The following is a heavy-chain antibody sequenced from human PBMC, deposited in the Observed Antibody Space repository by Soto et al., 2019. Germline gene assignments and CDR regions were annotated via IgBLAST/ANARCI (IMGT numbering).Heavy chain of an antibody. V-gene: IGHV5-51*01. CDR1: GYSFTTYW. CDR3: ARSRRGAYSSGWYSPSGYYNYGIDV. D-gene: IGHD6-19*01. CDR2: IYPGDSDT. Sequence: GESLKISCKASGYSFTTYWIGWVLQIPWKGLEWMGIIYPGDSDTKYSPSLQGQVTISADTSISTAYLQWTSLKASDTAMYYCARSRRGAYSSGWYSPSGYYNYGIDVWGQRTKVTVSS. J-gene: IGHJ6*02.